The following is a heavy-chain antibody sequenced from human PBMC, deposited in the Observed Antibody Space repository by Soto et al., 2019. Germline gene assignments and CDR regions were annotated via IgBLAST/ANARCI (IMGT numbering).Heavy chain of an antibody. J-gene: IGHJ4*01. V-gene: IGHV3-11*01. CDR3: ARVAGSSTLNY. D-gene: IGHD6-6*01. CDR1: GFTFSDYY. CDR2: IGTSDSTI. Sequence: QVQLVESGGGLVKPGGSLRLSCAASGFTFSDYYMSWVRQAPGKGLEWISYIGTSDSTIYYADSVKGRFTISRDNAKNSLFLQMNSLRAEETAVYYCARVAGSSTLNYWGHGTLVTVSS.